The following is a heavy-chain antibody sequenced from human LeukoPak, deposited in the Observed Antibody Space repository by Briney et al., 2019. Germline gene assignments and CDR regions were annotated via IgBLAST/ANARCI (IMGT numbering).Heavy chain of an antibody. CDR1: GFTFSTFSRSW. Sequence: PGGSLRLSCAAPGFTFSTFSRSWMSWARQAPGKGLEWVANIKQDGSEKYYVDSVKGRFTISRDNAKNSLYLQMNSLRAEDTAVYYCARDGDIVVVPAPFDYWGQGTLVTVSS. J-gene: IGHJ4*02. D-gene: IGHD2-2*01. CDR2: IKQDGSEK. V-gene: IGHV3-7*01. CDR3: ARDGDIVVVPAPFDY.